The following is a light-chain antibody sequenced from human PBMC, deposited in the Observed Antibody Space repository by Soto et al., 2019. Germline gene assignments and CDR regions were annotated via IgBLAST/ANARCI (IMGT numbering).Light chain of an antibody. CDR1: QSVSSY. CDR2: DAS. V-gene: IGKV3-11*01. Sequence: EIVLSQSPATLSLSPGERATLSCRASQSVSSYLAWYQHKPGQAPRLLIYDASKRATGIPARFSGSGSGTEFTLTISSLQAADFAVYYCQQRSNWPPTWTFGQGTKVEVK. J-gene: IGKJ1*01. CDR3: QQRSNWPPTWT.